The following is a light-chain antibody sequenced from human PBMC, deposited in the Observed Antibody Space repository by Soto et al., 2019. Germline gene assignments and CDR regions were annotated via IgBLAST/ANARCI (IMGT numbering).Light chain of an antibody. CDR1: QSISSW. CDR2: KAS. J-gene: IGKJ1*01. V-gene: IGKV1-5*03. Sequence: GDRVTITCRASQSISSWLAWYQQKPGKAPKLLIYKASTLKSGVPSRFSGSGSGTEFTLTISSLQPDDFATYYCQHYNSYSEAFGQGTKVDIK. CDR3: QHYNSYSEA.